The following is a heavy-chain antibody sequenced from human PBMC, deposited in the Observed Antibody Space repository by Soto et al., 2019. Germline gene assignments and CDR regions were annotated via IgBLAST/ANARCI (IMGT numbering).Heavy chain of an antibody. Sequence: EVQLVESGGGVLRPGGSLRLSCAASGFTFDDYGMSWARQAPGKGLEWVSGVNWNGGSTGYADSVKGRFTISRDNAKNSLYLKMNSLRAADTAFYYCVRGASLNFDYGGQGTLVTVSS. CDR1: GFTFDDYG. V-gene: IGHV3-20*04. D-gene: IGHD1-26*01. CDR2: VNWNGGST. CDR3: VRGASLNFDY. J-gene: IGHJ4*02.